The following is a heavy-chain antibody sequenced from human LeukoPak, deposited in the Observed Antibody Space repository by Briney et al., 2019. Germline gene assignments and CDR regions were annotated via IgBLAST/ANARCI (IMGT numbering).Heavy chain of an antibody. D-gene: IGHD4-23*01. CDR3: AKMRWELNYFDY. CDR1: GFTFSSYG. J-gene: IGHJ4*02. CDR2: ISYDGSNK. V-gene: IGHV3-30*18. Sequence: PGGSLRLSCAASGFTFSSYGMHWVRQAPGKGLEWVAVISYDGSNKYYADSVKGRFTISRDNSKNTLYLQMNSLRAEDTAIYYCAKMRWELNYFDYWGQGTLVTVSS.